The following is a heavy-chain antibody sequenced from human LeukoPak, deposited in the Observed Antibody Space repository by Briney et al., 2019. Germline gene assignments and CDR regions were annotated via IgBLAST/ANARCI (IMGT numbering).Heavy chain of an antibody. D-gene: IGHD6-6*01. CDR1: GYTFTGYY. V-gene: IGHV1-2*06. J-gene: IGHJ4*02. CDR2: INPNSGGT. Sequence: ASVKVSCKASGYTFTGYYMHWVRQAPGQGLEWMGRINPNSGGTNYAQKFQGRVTMTRDTSISTAYMELSRLRSDDTAVYYCARVGSSSEKSDYWGQGTLVTVSS. CDR3: ARVGSSSEKSDY.